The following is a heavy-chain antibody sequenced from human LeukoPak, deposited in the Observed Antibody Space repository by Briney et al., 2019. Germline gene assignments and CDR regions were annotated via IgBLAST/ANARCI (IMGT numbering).Heavy chain of an antibody. V-gene: IGHV1-69*01. Sequence: ASVKVSCKASGGTFSSYAISWVRQAPGQGLERMGGIIPIFGTANYAQKFQGRVTITADESTSTAYMELSSLRSEDTAVYYCARIVTQAYAPEYFQHWGQGTLVTVSS. CDR2: IIPIFGTA. CDR1: GGTFSSYA. J-gene: IGHJ1*01. CDR3: ARIVTQAYAPEYFQH. D-gene: IGHD2-2*01.